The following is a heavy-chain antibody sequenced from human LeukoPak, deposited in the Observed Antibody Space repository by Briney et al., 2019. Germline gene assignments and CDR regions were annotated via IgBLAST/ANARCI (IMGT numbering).Heavy chain of an antibody. CDR2: ICTSGST. D-gene: IGHD2/OR15-2a*01. CDR1: GGSISSYY. V-gene: IGHV4-4*07. Sequence: SETLSLTCTVSGGSISSYYWSWIRQPAGKGLEWIGRICTSGSTNYNPSLKSRVTMSVDTSKNQFSRKLSSVTAADTAVYYCAREGTTAPNWFDPWGQGTLVTVSS. CDR3: AREGTTAPNWFDP. J-gene: IGHJ5*02.